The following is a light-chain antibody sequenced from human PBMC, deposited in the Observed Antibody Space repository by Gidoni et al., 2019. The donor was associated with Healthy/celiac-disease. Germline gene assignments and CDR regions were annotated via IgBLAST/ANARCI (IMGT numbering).Light chain of an antibody. CDR3: QQRSNWPPLT. CDR2: DAS. Sequence: EIVLTQSPATLSLSPGERATLSCRASQSVSSYLAGYQQKPGQAPRLLIYDASNRATGIPARFSGSGSGTDFTLTISSLEPEDFAVYYCQQRSNWPPLTFXGXTKVEIK. V-gene: IGKV3-11*01. J-gene: IGKJ4*01. CDR1: QSVSSY.